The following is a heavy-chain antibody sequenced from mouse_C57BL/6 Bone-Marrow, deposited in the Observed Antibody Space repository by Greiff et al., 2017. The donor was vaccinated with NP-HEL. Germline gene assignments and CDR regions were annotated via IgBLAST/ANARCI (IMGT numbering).Heavy chain of an antibody. Sequence: ESGPGLVKPSQSLSLTCSVTGYSITSGYYWNWIRQFPGNKLEWMGYISYDGSNNYNPSLKNRISITRDTSKNQFFLKLNSVTTEDTATYYCARDGYDSLAYWGQGTLVTVSA. V-gene: IGHV3-6*01. CDR3: ARDGYDSLAY. J-gene: IGHJ3*01. D-gene: IGHD2-4*01. CDR1: GYSITSGYY. CDR2: ISYDGSN.